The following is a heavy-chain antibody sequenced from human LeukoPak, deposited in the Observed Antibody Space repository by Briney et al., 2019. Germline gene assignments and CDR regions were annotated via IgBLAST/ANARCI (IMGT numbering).Heavy chain of an antibody. CDR2: IWSGGST. CDR3: ATHNSPSPAGSTQSDFWSGYYYYYYMDV. V-gene: IGHV3-53*01. Sequence: GGSLRLSCAASGFTVSSNYMSWVRQAPGKGVEWVSGIWSGGSTYYADSVKGRFTIYRDNSKNTLYPQMNSLRAEDKAAYYRATHNSPSPAGSTQSDFWSGYYYYYYMDVWGKGTTVTVSS. D-gene: IGHD3-3*01. J-gene: IGHJ6*03. CDR1: GFTVSSNY.